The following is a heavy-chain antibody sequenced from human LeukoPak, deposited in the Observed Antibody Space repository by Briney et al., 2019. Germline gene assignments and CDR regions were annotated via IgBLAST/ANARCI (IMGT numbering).Heavy chain of an antibody. V-gene: IGHV4-61*01. CDR1: GDSVRSDTYY. CDR3: AREVYSYGLLLDY. D-gene: IGHD5-18*01. J-gene: IGHJ4*02. Sequence: SETLSLTCTVSGDSVRSDTYYWSWIRQPPGKGLEWIGFVYYSGRTNYNASLKSRVTMSVDTSKNQFSLKLSSVTAADTAVYYCAREVYSYGLLLDYWGQGTLVTVSS. CDR2: VYYSGRT.